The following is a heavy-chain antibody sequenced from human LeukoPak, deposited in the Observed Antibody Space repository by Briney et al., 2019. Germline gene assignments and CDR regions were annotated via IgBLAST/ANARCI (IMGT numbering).Heavy chain of an antibody. D-gene: IGHD1-26*01. J-gene: IGHJ5*02. CDR1: GFTFSSYW. Sequence: GGSLRLSCAASGFTFSSYWMHWVRQAPGKGLVWISRIDTDGSSTTYADSVRGRFTISRDNAKNTLYLQMNSLRAEDTAVYYCVRLSWELGDGGVTWGQGTLVTVSS. CDR2: IDTDGSST. CDR3: VRLSWELGDGGVT. V-gene: IGHV3-74*01.